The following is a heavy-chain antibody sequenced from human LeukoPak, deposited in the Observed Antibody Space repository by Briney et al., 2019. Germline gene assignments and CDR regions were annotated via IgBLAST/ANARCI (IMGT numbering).Heavy chain of an antibody. CDR1: GFTFDDYA. J-gene: IGHJ4*02. CDR3: AKDISAMIVTVFDY. CDR2: ISWNSGSI. D-gene: IGHD3-22*01. V-gene: IGHV3-9*01. Sequence: GGSLRLSCAASGFTFDDYAMHWVRQAPGKDLEWVSGISWNSGSIGYADSVKGRFTISRDNAKNSLYLQMNSLRAEDTALYYCAKDISAMIVTVFDYWGQGTLVTVSS.